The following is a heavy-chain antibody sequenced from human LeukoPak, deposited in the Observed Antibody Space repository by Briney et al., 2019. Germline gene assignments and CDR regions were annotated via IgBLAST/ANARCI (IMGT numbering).Heavy chain of an antibody. Sequence: QTGGSLRLSCAASGFTFSSYSMNWVRQAPGKGLEWVSYISSSSSTIYYADSVKGRFTISRDNAKNSLYLQMNSLRAEDTAVYYCARDRRMATNRVSGFDYWGQGTLVTVSS. J-gene: IGHJ4*02. CDR3: ARDRRMATNRVSGFDY. V-gene: IGHV3-48*01. CDR1: GFTFSSYS. CDR2: ISSSSSTI. D-gene: IGHD5-24*01.